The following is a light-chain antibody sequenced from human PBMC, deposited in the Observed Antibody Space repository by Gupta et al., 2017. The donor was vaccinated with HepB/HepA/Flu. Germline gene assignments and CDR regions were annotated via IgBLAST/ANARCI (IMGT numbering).Light chain of an antibody. CDR1: SGDVGAYNY. V-gene: IGLV2-14*01. CDR3: SAYTRTFSLV. Sequence: QSALTQPASVSGSPGQSITVSCTGTSGDVGAYNYVSWYQQHPGQAPKLIIYDVNTRPSGVSNRFSGSKSDNTAYLTISGRQAEDEAHYYCSAYTRTFSLVFGGGTKVTVL. CDR2: DVN. J-gene: IGLJ2*01.